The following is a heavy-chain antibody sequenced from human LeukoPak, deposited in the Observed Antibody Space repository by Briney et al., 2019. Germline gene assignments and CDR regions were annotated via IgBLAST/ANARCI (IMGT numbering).Heavy chain of an antibody. Sequence: SQTLSLTCAISGDSVSSNSAAWNWIRQSPSRGLEWLGRTYYRSKWYNDYAVSVKSRITINPDTSKNQFSLQLNSVTPEDTAVYYCARERGTAYCYDSSGYQYYFDYWGQGTLVTVSS. CDR3: ARERGTAYCYDSSGYQYYFDY. J-gene: IGHJ4*02. CDR1: GDSVSSNSAA. V-gene: IGHV6-1*01. D-gene: IGHD3-22*01. CDR2: TYYRSKWYN.